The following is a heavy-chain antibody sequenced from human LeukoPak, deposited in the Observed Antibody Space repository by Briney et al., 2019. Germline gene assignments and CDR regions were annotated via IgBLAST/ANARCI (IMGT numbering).Heavy chain of an antibody. V-gene: IGHV3-30*19. CDR2: ISYDGSNT. CDR1: GFTFTTYG. CDR3: ARGGRDGYNLPLDY. D-gene: IGHD5-24*01. Sequence: TGRSLRLSCAASGFTFTTYGFHWVRQAPGKGLEWVALISYDGSNTYYADSVKGRFTISRDNSKNTLYLQMNSLTAEDTAVYYCARGGRDGYNLPLDYWGQGTLVTVSS. J-gene: IGHJ4*02.